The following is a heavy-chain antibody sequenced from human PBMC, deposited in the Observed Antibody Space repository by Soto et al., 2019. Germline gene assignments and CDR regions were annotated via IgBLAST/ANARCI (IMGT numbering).Heavy chain of an antibody. J-gene: IGHJ3*02. CDR1: GFTCSSYS. CDR2: ISSSSSYI. Sequence: GGSLRLSCAASGFTCSSYSMNWVCQAPGKGLEWVSSISSSSSYIYYADSVKGRFTISRDNAKNSLYLQMNSLRAEDTAVYYCARSADDFWSGYYPDAFDIWGQGTMVTVSS. V-gene: IGHV3-21*01. CDR3: ARSADDFWSGYYPDAFDI. D-gene: IGHD3-3*01.